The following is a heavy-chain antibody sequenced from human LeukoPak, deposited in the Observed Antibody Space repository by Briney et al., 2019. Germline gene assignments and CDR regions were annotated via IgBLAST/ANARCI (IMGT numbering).Heavy chain of an antibody. D-gene: IGHD3-22*01. J-gene: IGHJ3*02. CDR1: GGSISSYY. V-gene: IGHV4-59*01. CDR3: ASDSSGYYFGEGDAFDI. CDR2: IYYSGST. Sequence: PSETLSLTCTVSGGSISSYYWSWIRQPPGKGLEWIGYIYYSGSTNYNPSLKSRVTISVDTSKNQFSLKLSSVTAADTAVYYCASDSSGYYFGEGDAFDIWGQGTMVTVSS.